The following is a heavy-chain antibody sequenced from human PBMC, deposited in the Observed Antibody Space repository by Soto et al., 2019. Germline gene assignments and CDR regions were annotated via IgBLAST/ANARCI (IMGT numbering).Heavy chain of an antibody. J-gene: IGHJ6*02. CDR2: IIPIFGTA. CDR1: GGTFSSYA. Sequence: ASVKVSCKASGGTFSSYAISWVRQAPGQGLEWMGGIIPIFGTANYAQKFQGRVTITADKSTSTAYRELSSLRSEDTAVYYCAWKDYYYGMDVWGQGTTVTVSS. CDR3: AWKDYYYGMDV. D-gene: IGHD1-1*01. V-gene: IGHV1-69*06.